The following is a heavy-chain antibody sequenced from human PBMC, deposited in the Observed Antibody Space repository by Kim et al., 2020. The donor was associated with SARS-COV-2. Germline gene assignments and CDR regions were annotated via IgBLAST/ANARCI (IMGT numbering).Heavy chain of an antibody. Sequence: GGSLRLSCAASGFTFSSYGMHWVRQAPGKGLEWVAVISYDGSNKYYADSVKGRFTISRDNCKNTLYLQMNSLRAEDTAVYYCAKGGGDGYLNFDYWGQGT. D-gene: IGHD5-12*01. CDR3: AKGGGDGYLNFDY. V-gene: IGHV3-30*18. CDR1: GFTFSSYG. CDR2: ISYDGSNK. J-gene: IGHJ4*02.